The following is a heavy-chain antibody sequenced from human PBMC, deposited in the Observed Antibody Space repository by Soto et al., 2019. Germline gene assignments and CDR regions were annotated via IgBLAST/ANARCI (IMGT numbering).Heavy chain of an antibody. Sequence: QVQLVESGGGVVQPGRSLRLSCAASGFTFSSYAMHWVRQAPGKGLEWVAVISYDGSNKYYADSVKGRFTISRDNSKNTLYLQMNSLRAEDTAVYYCARDPYSSSSGQGDYWGQGTLVTVSS. J-gene: IGHJ4*02. CDR2: ISYDGSNK. D-gene: IGHD6-6*01. V-gene: IGHV3-30-3*01. CDR3: ARDPYSSSSGQGDY. CDR1: GFTFSSYA.